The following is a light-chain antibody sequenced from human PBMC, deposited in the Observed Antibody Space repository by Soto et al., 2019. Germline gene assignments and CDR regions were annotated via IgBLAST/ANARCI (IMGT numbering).Light chain of an antibody. CDR1: SSDVGGYDY. V-gene: IGLV2-14*01. J-gene: IGLJ2*01. CDR3: NSYTSSSTVA. CDR2: DVS. Sequence: QPVLTQPASVSESPGQSVTISCTGTSSDVGGYDYISWYQQHPGKAPQLLIYDVSIRPSGVSDRFSGSKSGNTASLTISGLQAEDEADYYCNSYTSSSTVAFGGGTKLTVL.